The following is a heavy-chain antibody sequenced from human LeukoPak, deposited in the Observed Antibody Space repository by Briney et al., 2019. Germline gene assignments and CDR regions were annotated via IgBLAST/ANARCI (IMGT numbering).Heavy chain of an antibody. J-gene: IGHJ2*01. Sequence: SETLSLTCTVSGGSISSCYWSWIRQPAGKGLEWIGRIYTSGSTNYNPSLKSRVTMSVDTSKNQFSLKLSSVTAADTAVYYCARQRARMVRGVIISWYFDLWGRGTLVTVSS. CDR2: IYTSGST. V-gene: IGHV4-4*07. D-gene: IGHD3-10*01. CDR3: ARQRARMVRGVIISWYFDL. CDR1: GGSISSCY.